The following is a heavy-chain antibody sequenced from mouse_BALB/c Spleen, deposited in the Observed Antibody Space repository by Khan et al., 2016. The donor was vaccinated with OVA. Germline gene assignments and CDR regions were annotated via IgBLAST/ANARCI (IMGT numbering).Heavy chain of an antibody. Sequence: VQLQQPGPEVVKPGASVKISCKASGYTFTDYNMDWVKQRHGRSLEWIGYFFPNSGGSGYNQKFKAKATLTVDISSSTAYMDLRSLTSEDSAVYYCVRSGDGSFAFWGQGTLVTVSA. CDR3: VRSGDGSFAF. V-gene: IGHV1S29*02. CDR1: GYTFTDYN. D-gene: IGHD1-2*01. CDR2: FFPNSGGS. J-gene: IGHJ3*01.